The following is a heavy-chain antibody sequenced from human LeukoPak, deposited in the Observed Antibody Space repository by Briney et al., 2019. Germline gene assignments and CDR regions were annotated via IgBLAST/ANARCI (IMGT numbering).Heavy chain of an antibody. CDR1: GGSISSSSYY. D-gene: IGHD2-15*01. V-gene: IGHV4-39*07. CDR2: INHSGST. Sequence: SETLSLTCTVSGGSISSSSYYWGWIRQPPGKGLEWIGEINHSGSTYYNPSLKSRVTISVDTSKNQFSLKLSSVTAADTAVYYCASRIGWRTWFDPWGQGTLVTVSS. J-gene: IGHJ5*02. CDR3: ASRIGWRTWFDP.